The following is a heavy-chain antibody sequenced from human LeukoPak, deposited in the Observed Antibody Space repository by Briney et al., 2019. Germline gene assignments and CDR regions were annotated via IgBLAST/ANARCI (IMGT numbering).Heavy chain of an antibody. V-gene: IGHV4-59*01. CDR2: IYYSGST. CDR3: AGTTGTSDAFDI. CDR1: GGSISSYY. Sequence: SETLSLTCTVSGGSISSYYWSWIRQPPGKGLEWIGYIYYSGSTNYNPYLKSRVTISVDTSKNQFSLKLSSVTAADTAVYYCAGTTGTSDAFDIWGQGTMVTGSS. D-gene: IGHD1-1*01. J-gene: IGHJ3*02.